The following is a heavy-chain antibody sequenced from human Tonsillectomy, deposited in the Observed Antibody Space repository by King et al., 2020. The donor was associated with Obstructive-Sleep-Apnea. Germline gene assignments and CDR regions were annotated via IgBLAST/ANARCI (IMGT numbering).Heavy chain of an antibody. CDR3: ARDEKGGVFRRYGMDV. J-gene: IGHJ6*02. D-gene: IGHD3-16*01. CDR1: GGSISSSKW. V-gene: IGHV4-4*02. Sequence: QLQESGPGLVNPSGTLSLTCAVSGGSISSSKWWRWVRQPPGKGLEWIGEIYHSGSTNYNPSLKSRVTISVDKSKNQFSLGLSSVTAADTAVYYCARDEKGGVFRRYGMDVWGQGTTVTVSS. CDR2: IYHSGST.